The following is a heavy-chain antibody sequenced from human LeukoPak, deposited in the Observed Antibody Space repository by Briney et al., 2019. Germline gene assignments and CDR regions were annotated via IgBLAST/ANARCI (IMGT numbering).Heavy chain of an antibody. CDR3: AKRGVQGYMDV. Sequence: GGSLRLSCAASGFQFGGFVMHWVRQAPGQGLGWVSSISGDGENTYYTASVRGRFTISRDNPKNILNLQMSSLRAEETALYYCAKRGVQGYMDVWGKGTTVIVSS. V-gene: IGHV3-23*01. CDR1: GFQFGGFV. J-gene: IGHJ6*03. CDR2: ISGDGENT. D-gene: IGHD1-26*01.